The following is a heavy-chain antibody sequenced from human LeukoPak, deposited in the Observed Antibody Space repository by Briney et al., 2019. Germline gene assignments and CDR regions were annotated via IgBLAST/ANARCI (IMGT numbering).Heavy chain of an antibody. CDR2: TFYRSKRYN. V-gene: IGHV6-1*01. D-gene: IGHD6-19*01. CDR1: GDSVSNDRAA. CDR3: ARQGSAGWTFDF. Sequence: SQTLSLTCAISGDSVSNDRAAWNWIRQSPSRGLEWLGRTFYRSKRYNDYAVSVKGRIAFSADTPKNQFTLQLNSVTPDDTAVYFCARQGSAGWTFDFWGQGTLVTVSS. J-gene: IGHJ4*02.